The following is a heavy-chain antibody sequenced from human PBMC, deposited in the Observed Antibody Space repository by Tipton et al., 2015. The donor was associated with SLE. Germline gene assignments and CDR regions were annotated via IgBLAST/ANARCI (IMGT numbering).Heavy chain of an antibody. CDR2: ISSSSSYI. J-gene: IGHJ2*01. Sequence: SLRLSCAASGFTFSSYSMNWVRQAPGKGLEWVSSISSSSSYIYYVNSVKVRFTISRDNAKNSLYLQMNSLRAEDTAVNYCARDIRCSGSYFECWYFGLWGRSTLVTVSS. CDR3: ARDIRCSGSYFECWYFGL. V-gene: IGHV3-21*01. D-gene: IGHD1-26*01. CDR1: GFTFSSYS.